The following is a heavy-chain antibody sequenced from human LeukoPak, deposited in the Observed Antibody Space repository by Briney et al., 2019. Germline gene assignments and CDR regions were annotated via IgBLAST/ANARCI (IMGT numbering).Heavy chain of an antibody. V-gene: IGHV3-30*18. D-gene: IGHD2-21*02. J-gene: IGHJ3*02. Sequence: GGSLRLSCAASGFTFSSYGMHWVRQAPGKGLEWVAVISYDGSNKYYADSVKGRFTISRDNSKNTLYLRMNSLRAEDTAVYYCAKTRLAYCGGDCYSYAFDIWGQGTMVTVSS. CDR2: ISYDGSNK. CDR1: GFTFSSYG. CDR3: AKTRLAYCGGDCYSYAFDI.